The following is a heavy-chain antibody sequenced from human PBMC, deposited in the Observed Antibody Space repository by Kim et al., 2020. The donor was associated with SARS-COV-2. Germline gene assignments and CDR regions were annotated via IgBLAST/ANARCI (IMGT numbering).Heavy chain of an antibody. CDR1: GFTFSTYW. J-gene: IGHJ5*02. V-gene: IGHV3-74*01. CDR2: IRYDGSIT. Sequence: GGSLRLSCTGSGFTFSTYWMHWVRQAPGKGLVWVSRIRYDGSITNYADSVKGRFTISRDNARNTLYLQMNGLRAEDTAVYYCARDLRYCSSTTCQKNWLDPWGQGTPVTVSS. D-gene: IGHD2-2*01. CDR3: ARDLRYCSSTTCQKNWLDP.